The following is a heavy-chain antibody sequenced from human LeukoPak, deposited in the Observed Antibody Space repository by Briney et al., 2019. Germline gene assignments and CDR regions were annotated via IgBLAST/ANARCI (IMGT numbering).Heavy chain of an antibody. J-gene: IGHJ6*02. D-gene: IGHD3-22*01. Sequence: SETLSLTCAVYGGSFSGYYWSWIRQPPGKGLEWIGEINHSGSTNYNPSLKSRVTISVDTSKNQFSLKLSSVTAADTAVYYCARDVRIVASWYYYGMDVWGQGTTVTVSS. CDR1: GGSFSGYY. V-gene: IGHV4-34*01. CDR2: INHSGST. CDR3: ARDVRIVASWYYYGMDV.